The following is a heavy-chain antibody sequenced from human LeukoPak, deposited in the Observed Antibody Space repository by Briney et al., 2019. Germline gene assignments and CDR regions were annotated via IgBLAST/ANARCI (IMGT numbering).Heavy chain of an antibody. CDR1: GGSISSYY. CDR2: IYYSGNT. Sequence: SETLSLTCTVSGGSISSYYWSWIRQPPGKGLEWIGYIYYSGNTNYNPSFKSRVTISVDTSKNQFSLHLNSVTPEDTAVYYCARRLTQYDCFDPWGQGILVTVSS. J-gene: IGHJ5*02. CDR3: ARRLTQYDCFDP. V-gene: IGHV4-59*12. D-gene: IGHD2-2*01.